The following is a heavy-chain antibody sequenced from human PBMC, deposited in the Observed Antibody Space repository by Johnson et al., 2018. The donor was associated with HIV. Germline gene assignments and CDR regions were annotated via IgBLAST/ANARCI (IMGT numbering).Heavy chain of an antibody. CDR3: VRVCGYYYFSYAFDI. CDR1: GFTFDDSG. CDR2: IYWSGGNT. Sequence: MQLVESGGGVVQPGRSLRLSCAASGFTFDDSGMSWVRHAPGKGLAWVSGIYWSGGNTGYADSVKGRFPISRDNAKKSLYLQMNSLRADDTALYYCVRVCGYYYFSYAFDIWGHGTLVTVSS. J-gene: IGHJ3*02. V-gene: IGHV3-20*04. D-gene: IGHD3-22*01.